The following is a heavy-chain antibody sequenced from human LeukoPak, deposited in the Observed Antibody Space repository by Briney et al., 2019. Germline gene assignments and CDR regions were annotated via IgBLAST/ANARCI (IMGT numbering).Heavy chain of an antibody. V-gene: IGHV1-18*01. J-gene: IGHJ5*02. CDR1: GYTFTGYG. Sequence: ASVKVSCKASGYTFTGYGISWVRQAPGQGLEWMGWISAYNGNTNYAQKLQGRVTMTTDTSTSTAYMELRSLRSDDTAVYYCAREADSSGYYDAVNWFDPWGQGTLVTVSS. D-gene: IGHD3-22*01. CDR3: AREADSSGYYDAVNWFDP. CDR2: ISAYNGNT.